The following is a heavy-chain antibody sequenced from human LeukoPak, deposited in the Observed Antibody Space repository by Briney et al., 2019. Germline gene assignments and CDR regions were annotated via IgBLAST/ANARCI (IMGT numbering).Heavy chain of an antibody. Sequence: PSETLSLTCAVSGGSISSGGHSWSWIRQPPGKGLEWIGYIYHSGSTYYNPSLKSRVTISVDRSKNQFSLKLSSVTAADTAVYYCARGRGYSGYTYFDYWGQGTLVTVSS. CDR2: IYHSGST. CDR3: ARGRGYSGYTYFDY. CDR1: GGSISSGGHS. V-gene: IGHV4-30-2*01. D-gene: IGHD5-12*01. J-gene: IGHJ4*02.